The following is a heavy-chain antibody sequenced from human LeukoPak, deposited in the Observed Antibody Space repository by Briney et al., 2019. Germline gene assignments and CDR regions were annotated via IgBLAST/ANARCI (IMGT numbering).Heavy chain of an antibody. Sequence: ASVTVSCKASGYTFTSYYMHWVRQAPAQGLEWMGIINPSGGSTSYAQKFQGRVTMTRDTSTSTVYMELSSLRSEDTAVYYCARATMGSYYYYYMDVWGKGTTVTVS. CDR1: GYTFTSYY. CDR2: INPSGGST. V-gene: IGHV1-46*01. D-gene: IGHD3-10*01. CDR3: ARATMGSYYYYYMDV. J-gene: IGHJ6*03.